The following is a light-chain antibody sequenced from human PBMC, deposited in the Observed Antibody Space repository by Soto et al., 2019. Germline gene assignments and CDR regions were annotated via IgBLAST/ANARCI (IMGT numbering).Light chain of an antibody. J-gene: IGKJ5*01. Sequence: DIQMTQSPSSLSAPVEYKFTITFRASQSISSSLNWYQQKPGKAPKLLIYDASSLQSGVPSRFSGSGSGTDFTLTISSLQPEDFATYYCQQSYSTPITFGQGTRLEIK. CDR2: DAS. CDR1: QSISSS. V-gene: IGKV1-39*01. CDR3: QQSYSTPIT.